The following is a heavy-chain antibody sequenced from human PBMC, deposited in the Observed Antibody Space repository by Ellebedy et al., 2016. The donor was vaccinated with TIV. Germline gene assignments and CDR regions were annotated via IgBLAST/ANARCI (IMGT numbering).Heavy chain of an antibody. V-gene: IGHV3-30*03. CDR3: ARARVNTIDF. Sequence: GGSLRLXCAASGFMFNKYVMHWVRQAPGKGLQWVALTSYDGRNTYYGDSMKGRVTISRDNSENTLYLQMDSLRLEDTARYYCARARVNTIDFWGQGTLVIVSS. J-gene: IGHJ4*02. D-gene: IGHD4-17*01. CDR1: GFMFNKYV. CDR2: TSYDGRNT.